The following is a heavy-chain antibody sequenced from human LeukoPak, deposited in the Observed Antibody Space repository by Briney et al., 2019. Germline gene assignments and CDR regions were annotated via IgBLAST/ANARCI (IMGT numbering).Heavy chain of an antibody. CDR3: ASLVDTAMVNGDDY. CDR1: GYTFTGYY. CDR2: INPNSGGT. Sequence: ASVKVSCKASGYTFTGYYMHSVRQAPGQGLEWMGWINPNSGGTNYAQKFQGRVTMTRDTSISTAYMELSRLRSDDTAVYYCASLVDTAMVNGDDYWGQGTLVTVSS. V-gene: IGHV1-2*02. J-gene: IGHJ4*02. D-gene: IGHD5-18*01.